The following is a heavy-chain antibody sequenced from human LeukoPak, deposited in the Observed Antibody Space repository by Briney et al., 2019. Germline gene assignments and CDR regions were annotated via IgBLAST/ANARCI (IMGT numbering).Heavy chain of an antibody. CDR1: GFTVSSNY. Sequence: GGSLRLSCAASGFTVSSNYMSWVRQAPGKGLEWVSGTSDRGDYTYYADSVKGRFTISRDTSKNTLYLQMNSLRAEDTALYFCAKKAQYDGHYPLDYWGQGTLVTVSA. V-gene: IGHV3-23*01. D-gene: IGHD4/OR15-4a*01. CDR2: TSDRGDYT. J-gene: IGHJ4*02. CDR3: AKKAQYDGHYPLDY.